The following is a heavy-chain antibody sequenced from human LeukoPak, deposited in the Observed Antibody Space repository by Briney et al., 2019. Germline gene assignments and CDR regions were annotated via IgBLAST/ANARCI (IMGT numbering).Heavy chain of an antibody. CDR2: IYSHGAT. CDR3: TRKTDSGGSGDY. V-gene: IGHV3-53*01. CDR1: GFTVYNNY. D-gene: IGHD3-22*01. J-gene: IGHJ4*02. Sequence: GGSLRLSCAASGFTVYNNYMTWVRQAPGKGLECVSVIYSHGATYYAVSVKGRFTISRDKSKNTLYLQMNDLRPDDTAVYYCTRKTDSGGSGDYWGQGALVTVSS.